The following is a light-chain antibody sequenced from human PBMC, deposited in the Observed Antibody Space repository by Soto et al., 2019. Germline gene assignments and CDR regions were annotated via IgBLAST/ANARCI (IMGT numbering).Light chain of an antibody. CDR2: DAS. J-gene: IGKJ1*01. CDR3: QQYDNPPWT. CDR1: QDISNY. V-gene: IGKV1-33*01. Sequence: DIQMTQSPSSLSASVGDRVTITCQASQDISNYLNWYQQKPGKAPKLLIYDASNLETGVPSRFSGSGSGTDFTVTISSLQPEDIATYYCQQYDNPPWTFGQGTKVEIK.